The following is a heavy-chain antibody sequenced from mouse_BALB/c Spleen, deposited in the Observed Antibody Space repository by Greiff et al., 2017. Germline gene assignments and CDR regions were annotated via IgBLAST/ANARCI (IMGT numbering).Heavy chain of an antibody. V-gene: IGHV1-7*01. CDR2: INPSTGYT. J-gene: IGHJ4*01. D-gene: IGHD4-1*01. Sequence: VQLQQSGAELAKPGASVKMSCKASGYTFTSYWMHWVKQRPGQGLEWIGYINPSTGYTEYNQKFTDKATLTADKSTSAAYMQLSSLTSEDSAVYFLARQALSGTAMDYWGQGTSVTVSS. CDR1: GYTFTSYW. CDR3: ARQALSGTAMDY.